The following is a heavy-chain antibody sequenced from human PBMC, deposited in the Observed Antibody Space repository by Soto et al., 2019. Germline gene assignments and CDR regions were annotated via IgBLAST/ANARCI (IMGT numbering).Heavy chain of an antibody. CDR2: ISYDGSNK. CDR1: GFTFSSYG. J-gene: IGHJ4*02. V-gene: IGHV3-30*03. Sequence: QVQLVESGGGVVQPGRSLRLSCAASGFTFSSYGMHWVRQAPGKGLEWVAVISYDGSNKYYADSVKGRFTISRDNSKNTLYLQMNSMGAEDTAVYYCATVDTAMVTDYWGQGTLYTVSS. CDR3: ATVDTAMVTDY. D-gene: IGHD5-18*01.